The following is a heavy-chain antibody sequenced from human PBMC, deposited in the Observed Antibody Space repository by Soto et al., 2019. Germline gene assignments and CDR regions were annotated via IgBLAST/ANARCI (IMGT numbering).Heavy chain of an antibody. J-gene: IGHJ3*02. CDR3: ARDTYYYDSSGYSGQTLDAFDI. CDR1: GYAFTSYY. D-gene: IGHD3-22*01. CDR2: INPSGGST. V-gene: IGHV1-46*01. Sequence: ASVKVSCKASGYAFTSYYMHWVRQAPGQGLEWMGIINPSGGSTSYAQKFQGRVTMTRDTSTSTVYMELSSLRSEDTAVYYCARDTYYYDSSGYSGQTLDAFDIWGQGTMVTVSS.